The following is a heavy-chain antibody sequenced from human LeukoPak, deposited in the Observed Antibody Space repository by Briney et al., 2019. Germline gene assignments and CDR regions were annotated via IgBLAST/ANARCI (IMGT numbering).Heavy chain of an antibody. CDR1: GGSMSSYY. D-gene: IGHD3-10*01. V-gene: IGHV4-59*01. J-gene: IGHJ4*02. Sequence: SQTLSLTCTVSGGSMSSYYWTWMRRPPGKRLEWIGYIYYNGNTGYNPSLESRVNMSVDTSKNQFSLKLSSVTAADTAVYFCARGSPVGDSWGQGTLVTVSS. CDR3: ARGSPVGDS. CDR2: IYYNGNT.